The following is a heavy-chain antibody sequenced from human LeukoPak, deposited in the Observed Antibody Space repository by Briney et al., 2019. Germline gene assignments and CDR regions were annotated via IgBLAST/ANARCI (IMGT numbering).Heavy chain of an antibody. V-gene: IGHV3-30*18. Sequence: PGRSLRLSCAASGFTFSSYGMHWVRQAPGKGLEWVAVISYDGSNKYYADSVKGRFTNSRDNSKNTLYLQMNSLRAEDTAVYYCAKVQQWLAPLDYWGQGTLVTVSS. CDR3: AKVQQWLAPLDY. J-gene: IGHJ4*02. D-gene: IGHD6-19*01. CDR2: ISYDGSNK. CDR1: GFTFSSYG.